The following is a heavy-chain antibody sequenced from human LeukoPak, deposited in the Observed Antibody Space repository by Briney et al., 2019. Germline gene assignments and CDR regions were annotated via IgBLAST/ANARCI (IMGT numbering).Heavy chain of an antibody. D-gene: IGHD4-23*01. Sequence: PSQTLSLTCAVSGGSISSGGYSWSWIRQPPGKGLEWIGSIYYSGSTYYNPSLKSRVTISVDTSKNQFSLKLSSVTAADTAVYYCARHRVSYGGPQAAFDIWGQGIMATVSS. CDR1: GGSISSGGYS. V-gene: IGHV4-30-2*03. CDR3: ARHRVSYGGPQAAFDI. CDR2: IYYSGST. J-gene: IGHJ3*02.